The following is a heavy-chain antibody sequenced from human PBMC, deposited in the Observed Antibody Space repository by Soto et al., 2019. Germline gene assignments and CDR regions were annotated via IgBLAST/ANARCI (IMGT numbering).Heavy chain of an antibody. J-gene: IGHJ4*02. Sequence: GEALKISFACSGCIFNESTMHLVRHAPGKGVEWSSRIRNNANSYANASAESMKGTFTIARDESENTVYLRMNSLKAEDTAVYSRTAPFFYVSNGYSGVWGQGTMVTVSS. D-gene: IGHD6-25*01. V-gene: IGHV3-73*01. CDR2: IRNNANSYAN. CDR3: TAPFFYVSNGYSGV. CDR1: GCIFNEST.